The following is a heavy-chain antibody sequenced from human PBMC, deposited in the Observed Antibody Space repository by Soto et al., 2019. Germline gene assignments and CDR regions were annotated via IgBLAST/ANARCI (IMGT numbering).Heavy chain of an antibody. CDR2: IIPIFGTA. CDR3: ARGAGTIFGVVTHYYGMDV. V-gene: IGHV1-69*01. Sequence: QVPLVQSGAEVKKPWSSVKVYCKASGGTFSSYAISWVRQAPGQGLEWMGGIIPIFGTANYAQKFQGRVTITADESTSTAYMELSSLRSEDTAVYYCARGAGTIFGVVTHYYGMDVWGQGTTVTVSS. J-gene: IGHJ6*02. CDR1: GGTFSSYA. D-gene: IGHD3-3*01.